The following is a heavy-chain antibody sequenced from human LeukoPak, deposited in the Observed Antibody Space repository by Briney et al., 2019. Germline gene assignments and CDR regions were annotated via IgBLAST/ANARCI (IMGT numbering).Heavy chain of an antibody. CDR2: IYTSGST. V-gene: IGHV4-4*07. CDR3: ARVARSIVVVPAAIGDSGYDKNYYYYYYMDV. J-gene: IGHJ6*03. D-gene: IGHD2-2*02. Sequence: SETLSLTCTVSGGSISSYYWSWIRQPAGKGLEWIGRIYTSGSTNYNPSLKSRVTMSVDTSKNQFSLKLGSVTAADTAVYYCARVARSIVVVPAAIGDSGYDKNYYYYYYMDVWGKGTTVTVSS. CDR1: GGSISSYY.